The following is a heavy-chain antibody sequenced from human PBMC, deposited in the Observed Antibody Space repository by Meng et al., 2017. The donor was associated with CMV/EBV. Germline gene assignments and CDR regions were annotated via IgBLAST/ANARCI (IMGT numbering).Heavy chain of an antibody. V-gene: IGHV1-69*10. Sequence: SVKVSCKASGGTFSSYSFSWVRQAPGQGFEWVGRIIPIANIAVYAQKFQDRVAITADKSTSTVYMEMRSLRSEDTAVYYCARVGVNWFDPWGQGTLVTSPQ. D-gene: IGHD3-16*01. CDR3: ARVGVNWFDP. CDR1: GGTFSSYS. J-gene: IGHJ5*02. CDR2: IIPIANIA.